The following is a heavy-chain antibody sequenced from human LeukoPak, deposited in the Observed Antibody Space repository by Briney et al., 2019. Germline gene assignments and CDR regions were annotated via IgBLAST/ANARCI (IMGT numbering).Heavy chain of an antibody. Sequence: ASVKVSCKASGYTFTGYYMHWVRQAPGQGLEWMGWINPNSGGTNYAQKFQGRVTMTRDTSISTAYMELSRLRSDDTAVYYCARDTEHIVLMVYDADVGLFDPWGQGTLVTVSS. V-gene: IGHV1-2*02. CDR2: INPNSGGT. J-gene: IGHJ5*02. CDR3: ARDTEHIVLMVYDADVGLFDP. D-gene: IGHD2-8*01. CDR1: GYTFTGYY.